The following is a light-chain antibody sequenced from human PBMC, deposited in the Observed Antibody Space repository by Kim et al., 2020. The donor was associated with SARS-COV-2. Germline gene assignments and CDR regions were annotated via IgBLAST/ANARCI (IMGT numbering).Light chain of an antibody. CDR2: DDD. CDR1: SGNSVSNF. V-gene: IGLV6-57*03. Sequence: VTIACTRSSGNSVSNFWQWYQQRPGSAPTTLIYDDDKRPSGVPDRFSGSIDTSYNSASLTISGLQNEDEAAYYCQSYDATNHCVFGTGTKVTVL. CDR3: QSYDATNHCV. J-gene: IGLJ1*01.